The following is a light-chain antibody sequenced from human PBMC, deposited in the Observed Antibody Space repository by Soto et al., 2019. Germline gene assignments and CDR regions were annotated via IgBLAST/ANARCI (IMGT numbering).Light chain of an antibody. J-gene: IGKJ1*01. CDR2: GAS. V-gene: IGKV3-20*01. CDR1: QSVDSSF. Sequence: EIVLTQSPGSLSLSPGERGTLSCRASQSVDSSFFAWYQQKPDQAPRLLIYGASNRATGIPDRFSGSGSGTDFTLTISRLEPEDFAVYYCQQYVSSVTFGLGTKVEIK. CDR3: QQYVSSVT.